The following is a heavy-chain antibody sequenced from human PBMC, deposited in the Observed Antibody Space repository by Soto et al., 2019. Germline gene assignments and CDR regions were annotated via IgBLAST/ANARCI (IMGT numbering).Heavy chain of an antibody. V-gene: IGHV1-69*13. Sequence: SVKVSFKASGCTFSSYAISWVRQAPGQGLEWMGGIIPIFGTANYAQKFQGRVTITADESTSTAYMELSSLRSEGTAVYYCARDQRGEHIGYCSGGSCDAFSKRRHYYYYGKAVWGLG. CDR3: ARDQRGEHIGYCSGGSCDAFSKRRHYYYYGKAV. J-gene: IGHJ6*02. D-gene: IGHD2-15*01. CDR2: IIPIFGTA. CDR1: GCTFSSYA.